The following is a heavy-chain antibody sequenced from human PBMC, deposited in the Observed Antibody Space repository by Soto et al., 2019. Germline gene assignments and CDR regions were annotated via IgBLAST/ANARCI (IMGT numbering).Heavy chain of an antibody. Sequence: EEQLVESGGGLVQPGGSLRVSCAASGFSFRSYAMNWVRQAPGKGLEWVSYISVGSGSIFYADSVKGRFTISRDDAKNSLSLQMNTLRGEDTAVYYCVRDDRWAFDIWGQGTIVTVSS. D-gene: IGHD3-22*01. J-gene: IGHJ3*02. CDR2: ISVGSGSI. V-gene: IGHV3-48*01. CDR3: VRDDRWAFDI. CDR1: GFSFRSYA.